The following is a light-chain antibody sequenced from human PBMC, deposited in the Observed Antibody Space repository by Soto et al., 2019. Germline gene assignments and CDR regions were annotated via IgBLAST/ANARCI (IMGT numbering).Light chain of an antibody. J-gene: IGKJ1*01. CDR3: QQYNKWPPWT. V-gene: IGKV3-15*01. CDR1: QSVSSN. CDR2: GAS. Sequence: EIVMTQSPATLSVSPGERATLSCRASQSVSSNLAWYQQKPGQAPRLLIYGASTRATGISTRFSGSGSGTEFTLTISSLQSEDFAVSYCQQYNKWPPWTFGQGTKVEIK.